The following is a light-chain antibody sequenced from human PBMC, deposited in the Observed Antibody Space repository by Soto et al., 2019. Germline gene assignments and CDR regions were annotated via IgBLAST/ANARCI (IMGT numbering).Light chain of an antibody. CDR1: HAVTNNF. V-gene: IGKV3-20*01. CDR2: GAS. CDR3: QQYGTSPWT. J-gene: IGKJ2*02. Sequence: EIVLTQSPGTLSLSPGERATLSCRASHAVTNNFLDWYQQKPGQAPRLVIYGASSRPAGIPDRFSGSGAGTDFTLSISRLEPEDFAVYFCQQYGTSPWTFGQGTKLEIK.